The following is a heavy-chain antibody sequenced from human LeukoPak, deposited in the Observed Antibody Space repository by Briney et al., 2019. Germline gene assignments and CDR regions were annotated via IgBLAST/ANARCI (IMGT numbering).Heavy chain of an antibody. Sequence: PSETLSLTCAVYGGSFSGYYWSWIRQPPGKGLEWIGEINHSGSTNYNPSLKSRVTISVDTSKNQFSLKLSSVTAADTAVYYCARDKGRIAARPTWGQGTLVTVSS. CDR1: GGSFSGYY. V-gene: IGHV4-34*01. CDR3: ARDKGRIAARPT. J-gene: IGHJ5*02. CDR2: INHSGST. D-gene: IGHD6-6*01.